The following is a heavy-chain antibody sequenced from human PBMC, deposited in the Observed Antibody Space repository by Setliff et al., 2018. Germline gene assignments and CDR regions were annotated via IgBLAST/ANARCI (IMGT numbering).Heavy chain of an antibody. CDR1: GFTFSSYW. V-gene: IGHV3-15*01. D-gene: IGHD3-16*01. Sequence: GGSLRLSCAASGFTFSSYWMYWVRQAPGKGLEWVGRIKGKNDGLATDYAAPVKGRFTISRDDSKNTLYLQMNSLKTEDTAVYYCTTDPSPTFGGVIGAAFDFWGQGTMVTVSS. CDR3: TTDPSPTFGGVIGAAFDF. CDR2: IKGKNDGLAT. J-gene: IGHJ3*01.